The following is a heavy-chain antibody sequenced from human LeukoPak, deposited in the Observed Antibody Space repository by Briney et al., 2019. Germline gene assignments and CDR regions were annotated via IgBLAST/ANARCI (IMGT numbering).Heavy chain of an antibody. CDR2: IYYSGNT. Sequence: SETLSLTCTVSGGSINSNDYYWSWIRQHPGKGLEWIGYIYYSGNTYYNPSLKSRVTISVDTSKNQFSLKLSAVTAADTAVYYCARFNDNSDLNPGYFDYWGQGTLVTVSS. CDR1: GGSINSNDYY. V-gene: IGHV4-31*03. D-gene: IGHD4-17*01. J-gene: IGHJ4*02. CDR3: ARFNDNSDLNPGYFDY.